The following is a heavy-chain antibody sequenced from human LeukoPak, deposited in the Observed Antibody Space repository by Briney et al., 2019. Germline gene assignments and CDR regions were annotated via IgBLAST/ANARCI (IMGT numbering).Heavy chain of an antibody. CDR1: GLTSTTYW. Sequence: PGGSLRLSCVVSGLTSTTYWMNWVRQAPGKGLEWVANINQDGSDKHYVGSVKGRFSVSGDYAKKSLYLQMNNLRDDDTAVYYRAVGSGWLSDSWSQGALVTVSS. D-gene: IGHD6-19*01. CDR3: AVGSGWLSDS. V-gene: IGHV3-7*03. CDR2: INQDGSDK. J-gene: IGHJ4*02.